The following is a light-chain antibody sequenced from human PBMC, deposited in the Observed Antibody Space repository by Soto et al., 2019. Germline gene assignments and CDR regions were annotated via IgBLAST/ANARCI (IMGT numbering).Light chain of an antibody. V-gene: IGKV1-27*01. J-gene: IGKJ4*01. Sequence: DIQMTQSPSFLSSSVGDRVTITFLASQAISNYLNWYQQRRGKVPKLLIYAASTLQSGVPSRFSGSGSGTDFPLTISSLQPEDVATYYCQKCKVAPFTFGGGTKVDI. CDR2: AAS. CDR3: QKCKVAPFT. CDR1: QAISNY.